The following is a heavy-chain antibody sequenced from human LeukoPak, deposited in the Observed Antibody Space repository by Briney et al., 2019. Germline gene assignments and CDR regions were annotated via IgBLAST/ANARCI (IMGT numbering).Heavy chain of an antibody. CDR3: ARGIAHWYFDL. V-gene: IGHV4-34*01. J-gene: IGHJ2*01. Sequence: SETLSLTCAVYGGSFSGYYWSWIRQPPGKELEWIGEINHSGSTNYNPSLKSRVTISVDTSKNQFSLKLSSVTAADTAVYYCARGIAHWYFDLWGRGTLVTVSS. CDR2: INHSGST. D-gene: IGHD2-21*01. CDR1: GGSFSGYY.